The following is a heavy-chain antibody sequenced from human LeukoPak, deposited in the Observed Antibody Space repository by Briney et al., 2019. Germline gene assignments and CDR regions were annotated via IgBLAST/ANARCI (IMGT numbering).Heavy chain of an antibody. CDR2: IIPIFGTA. CDR3: ARRPKNIAAAGSSERRVRY. D-gene: IGHD6-13*01. V-gene: IGHV1-69*13. Sequence: GASVKVSCKASGGTFSSYAISWVRQAPGQGLEWMGGIIPIFGTANYAQKFQGRVTITADESTSTAYMELSSLRSEDTAVYYCARRPKNIAAAGSSERRVRYWGQGTLVTVSS. CDR1: GGTFSSYA. J-gene: IGHJ4*02.